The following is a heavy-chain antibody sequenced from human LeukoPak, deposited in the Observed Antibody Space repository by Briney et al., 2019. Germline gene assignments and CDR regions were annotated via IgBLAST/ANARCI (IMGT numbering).Heavy chain of an antibody. J-gene: IGHJ4*02. D-gene: IGHD3-16*02. CDR1: GYTFTGYY. CDR2: INPNSGGT. Sequence: ASVKVSCKASGYTFTGYYMHWVRQAPGQGLEWMGWINPNSGGTNYAQKLQGRVTMTRDTSISTAYMELSRLRSDDTAVYYCARGDYDYVWGSYREKKVDYWGQGTLVTVSS. V-gene: IGHV1-2*02. CDR3: ARGDYDYVWGSYREKKVDY.